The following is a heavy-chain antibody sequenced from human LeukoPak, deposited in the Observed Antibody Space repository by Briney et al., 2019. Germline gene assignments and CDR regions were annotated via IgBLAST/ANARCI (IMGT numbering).Heavy chain of an antibody. CDR2: ISAYNGNT. D-gene: IGHD6-6*01. Sequence: GASVKVSCKASGYTFTSYGISWVRQAPGQGLEWMGWISAYNGNTNYAQKLQGRVTMTTDTSTSTAYMELRSLRSDDTAVYYCATVDLRAEYSSAKLGVGWFDPWGQGTLVTVSS. CDR1: GYTFTSYG. J-gene: IGHJ5*02. V-gene: IGHV1-18*01. CDR3: ATVDLRAEYSSAKLGVGWFDP.